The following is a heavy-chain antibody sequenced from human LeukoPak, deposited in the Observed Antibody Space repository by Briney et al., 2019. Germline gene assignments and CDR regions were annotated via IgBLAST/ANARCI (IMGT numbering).Heavy chain of an antibody. CDR2: ISAYNGNT. Sequence: ASVKVSYKASGYTFTSYGISWVRQAPGQGLEWMGWISAYNGNTNYAQKLQGRVTMTTDTSTSTAYMELRSLRSDDTAVYYCARNLDSYGTYYFDYWGQGTLVTVSS. CDR3: ARNLDSYGTYYFDY. D-gene: IGHD5-18*01. J-gene: IGHJ4*02. CDR1: GYTFTSYG. V-gene: IGHV1-18*01.